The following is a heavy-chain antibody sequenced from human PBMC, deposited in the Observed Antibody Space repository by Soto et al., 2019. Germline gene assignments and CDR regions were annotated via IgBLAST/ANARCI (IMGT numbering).Heavy chain of an antibody. J-gene: IGHJ6*02. V-gene: IGHV1-18*01. D-gene: IGHD3-22*01. Sequence: QVQLVQSGAEVKKPGASVKVSCKASGYTFTNYGISWVRQAPGQGLEWMGWISAYNGNTNYAQKLQGRVTMTTDTSXSXXYMERRSLRSDDTAMYYCASHYDSSGLRGKYGMDVWGQGTTVTVSS. CDR3: ASHYDSSGLRGKYGMDV. CDR2: ISAYNGNT. CDR1: GYTFTNYG.